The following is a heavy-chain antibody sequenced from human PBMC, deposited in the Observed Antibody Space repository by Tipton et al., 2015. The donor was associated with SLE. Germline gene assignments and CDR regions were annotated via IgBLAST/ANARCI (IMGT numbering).Heavy chain of an antibody. J-gene: IGHJ3*02. CDR3: ARDRGQYCSGGSCYGENAFDI. D-gene: IGHD2-15*01. CDR1: GFTFSSYA. Sequence: SLRLSCAASGFTFSSYAIHWVRQAPGKGLDWVAVISYDGSNKYYADSVKGRFTISRDNSKNTLYLQMNSLRAEDTAVYYCARDRGQYCSGGSCYGENAFDIWGQGTMVTVSS. V-gene: IGHV3-30-3*01. CDR2: ISYDGSNK.